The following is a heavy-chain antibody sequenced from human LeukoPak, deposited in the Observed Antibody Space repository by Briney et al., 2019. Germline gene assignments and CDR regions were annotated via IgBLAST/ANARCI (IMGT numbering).Heavy chain of an antibody. D-gene: IGHD2-2*02. CDR2: INPNSGGT. V-gene: IGHV1-2*02. Sequence: ASVKVSCKASGYTFTMYYIHWVRQAPGQGLEWMGWINPNSGGTSYVQKFQGRVSMTRDTSISTAYMELSRLRSDDTAVYYCARDGERIVPDAIVSYHYYMDVWGEGSTVTVSS. CDR1: GYTFTMYY. J-gene: IGHJ6*03. CDR3: ARDGERIVPDAIVSYHYYMDV.